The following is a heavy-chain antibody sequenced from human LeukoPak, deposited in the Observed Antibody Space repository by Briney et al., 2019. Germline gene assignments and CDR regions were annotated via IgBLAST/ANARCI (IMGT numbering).Heavy chain of an antibody. CDR2: INHSGST. Sequence: TSETLSLTCAVYGGSFSGYYWSWIRQPPGKGLEWIGEINHSGSTNYNPSLKSRVTISVDTSKNQFSLKLSSVTAADTAVYYCASIKSVVVPAAVDYWGQGTLVTVSS. J-gene: IGHJ4*02. CDR3: ASIKSVVVPAAVDY. D-gene: IGHD2-2*01. V-gene: IGHV4-34*01. CDR1: GGSFSGYY.